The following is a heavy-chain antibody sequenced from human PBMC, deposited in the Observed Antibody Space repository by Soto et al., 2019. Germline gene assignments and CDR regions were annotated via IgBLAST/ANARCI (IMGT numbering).Heavy chain of an antibody. CDR3: AREVDTAPAAFDY. D-gene: IGHD5-18*01. CDR1: GFTFRSYA. V-gene: IGHV3-30-3*01. J-gene: IGHJ4*02. CDR2: ISYDGSNK. Sequence: GGSLSLSCAASGFTFRSYAMHWVRQAPGKGLEWVAIISYDGSNKYYADSVKGRFTISRDNSKNTLYLQMNSLRAEDTAVYYCAREVDTAPAAFDYWGQGTLVTVSS.